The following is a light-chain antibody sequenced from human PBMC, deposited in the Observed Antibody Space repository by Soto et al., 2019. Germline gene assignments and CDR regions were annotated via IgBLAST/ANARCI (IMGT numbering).Light chain of an antibody. J-gene: IGLJ1*01. CDR2: EVS. V-gene: IGLV2-8*01. Sequence: QSALTQPHSASGSPGQAVTISCTGTSSDVVGDNYVSWYQQHPGKAPKLMIYEVSKRRSGVPDRFSGYKSGNTASLTVSGLQAGDEADYYCSTFAGSNNYVFGTGTQLTVL. CDR1: SSDVVGDNY. CDR3: STFAGSNNYV.